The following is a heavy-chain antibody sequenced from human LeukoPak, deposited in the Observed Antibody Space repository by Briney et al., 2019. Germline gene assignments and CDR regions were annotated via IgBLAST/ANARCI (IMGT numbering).Heavy chain of an antibody. CDR3: TRDGGYSYEFDY. Sequence: GGSLRLSCAASGFTVSNNRLSWVRQAPGKGLEWVSYILFNGNVIYYADSVKGRFTISRDNAKNSLYLQMNTLRAEDTAVYYCTRDGGYSYEFDYWGQGTLVTVPS. CDR2: ILFNGNVI. CDR1: GFTVSNNR. J-gene: IGHJ4*02. D-gene: IGHD5-18*01. V-gene: IGHV3-48*01.